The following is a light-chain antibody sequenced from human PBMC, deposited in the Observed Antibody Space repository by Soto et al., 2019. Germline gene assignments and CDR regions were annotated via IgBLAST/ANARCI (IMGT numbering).Light chain of an antibody. Sequence: DIVMTQSPDSLAVSLGERATINCKSSQSVLYSSNSKNYLAWYQQKSGQPPKLLIYWASTRESGVPDRFSGSGSGTDFTLTISSLQAEDVAVYYCQQYNSAPWTFGQGTKVEIK. CDR2: WAS. J-gene: IGKJ1*01. CDR3: QQYNSAPWT. V-gene: IGKV4-1*01. CDR1: QSVLYSSNSKNY.